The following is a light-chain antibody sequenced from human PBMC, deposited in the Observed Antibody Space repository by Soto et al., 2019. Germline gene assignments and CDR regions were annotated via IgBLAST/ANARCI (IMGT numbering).Light chain of an antibody. CDR1: QGISSS. Sequence: DIQMTQSPSSVSASVGDRVTITCRASQGISSSLAWYQQKPGKAPNLLIYAASSLQSGVPSRFSGSGSGTDFTLTISSLQPEDFATYYCQRANSFPLTFGGGTKVDIK. CDR2: AAS. CDR3: QRANSFPLT. V-gene: IGKV1-12*01. J-gene: IGKJ4*01.